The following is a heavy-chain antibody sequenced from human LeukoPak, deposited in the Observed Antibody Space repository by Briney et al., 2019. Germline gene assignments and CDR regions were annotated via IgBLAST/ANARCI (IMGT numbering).Heavy chain of an antibody. Sequence: SETLSLTCTVSGGSISSYYWSWIRQPPGKGLEWIGYIYYSGSTNYNPSLKSRVTISVDTSKNQFSLKLSSVTAADTAVYYCARHGASPKYYDFWSGYRKNPHFDYWGQGTLVTVSS. V-gene: IGHV4-59*08. J-gene: IGHJ4*02. CDR3: ARHGASPKYYDFWSGYRKNPHFDY. D-gene: IGHD3-3*01. CDR2: IYYSGST. CDR1: GGSISSYY.